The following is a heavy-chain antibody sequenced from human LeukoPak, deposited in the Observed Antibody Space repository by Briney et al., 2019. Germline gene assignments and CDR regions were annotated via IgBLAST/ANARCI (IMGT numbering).Heavy chain of an antibody. D-gene: IGHD1-26*01. J-gene: IGHJ4*02. CDR2: ISGGGGST. Sequence: PGGSLRLSCAASGFTFSSYAMSWVRQAPGKGLEWVLAISGGGGSTYYADSVKGRFTISRDNSKNTLYLQMNSLRAEDTAVYYCAKDYIKMPLVGATFFDYWGQGTLVTVSS. V-gene: IGHV3-23*01. CDR1: GFTFSSYA. CDR3: AKDYIKMPLVGATFFDY.